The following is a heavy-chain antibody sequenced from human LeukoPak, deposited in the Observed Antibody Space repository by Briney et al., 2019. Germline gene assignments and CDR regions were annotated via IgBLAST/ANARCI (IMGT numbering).Heavy chain of an antibody. V-gene: IGHV4-34*01. CDR3: ARLTYYYDSSGYSFDP. D-gene: IGHD3-22*01. J-gene: IGHJ5*02. CDR2: INHSGST. CDR1: GGSFSGYY. Sequence: SETLSLTCAVYGGSFSGYYWSWIRQPPGKGLEWIGEINHSGSTNYNPSLKSRVTISVDTSKNQFSLKLSSVTAADAAVYYCARLTYYYDSSGYSFDPWGQGTLVTVSS.